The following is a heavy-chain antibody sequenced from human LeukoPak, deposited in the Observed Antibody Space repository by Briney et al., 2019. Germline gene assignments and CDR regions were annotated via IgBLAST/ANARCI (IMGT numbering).Heavy chain of an antibody. CDR1: GYSFTSYW. J-gene: IGHJ6*03. CDR3: ARHLSSSSVYYYYYMDV. Sequence: GESLKISCKGSGYSFTSYWIGWVRQMPGKGLEWMGIIYPGDSDTRYSPSFQGQVTISADKSISTAYLQWSSLKASDTAMYYCARHLSSSSVYYYYYMDVWGKATTVTVSS. V-gene: IGHV5-51*01. CDR2: IYPGDSDT. D-gene: IGHD6-6*01.